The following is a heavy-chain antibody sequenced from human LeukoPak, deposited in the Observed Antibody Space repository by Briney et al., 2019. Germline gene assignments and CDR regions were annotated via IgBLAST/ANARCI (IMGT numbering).Heavy chain of an antibody. Sequence: GGSLRLSCAASGFTFSSYAMHWVRQAPGKGLEWVAVISYDGSNKYYADSVKGRFTISRDNSKNTLYLQMNSLRAEDTAVYYCARDGGGNAFDIWGQGIMVTVSS. CDR3: ARDGGGNAFDI. CDR1: GFTFSSYA. J-gene: IGHJ3*02. D-gene: IGHD3-16*01. CDR2: ISYDGSNK. V-gene: IGHV3-30-3*01.